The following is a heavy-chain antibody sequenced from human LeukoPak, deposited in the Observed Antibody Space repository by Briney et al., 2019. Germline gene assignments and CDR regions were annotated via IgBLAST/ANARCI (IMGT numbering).Heavy chain of an antibody. CDR2: IIPIFGTA. CDR3: ARWGLREYSGYGSFDY. J-gene: IGHJ4*02. Sequence: ASVKVSCKASGGTFSSYAVSWVRQAPGQGLEWMGGIIPIFGTANYAQKFQGRVTITTDESTSTAYMELSSLRSEDTAVYYCARWGLREYSGYGSFDYWGQGTLVTVSS. V-gene: IGHV1-69*05. D-gene: IGHD5-12*01. CDR1: GGTFSSYA.